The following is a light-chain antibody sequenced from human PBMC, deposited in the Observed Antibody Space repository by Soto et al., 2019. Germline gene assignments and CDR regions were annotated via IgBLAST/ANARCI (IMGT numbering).Light chain of an antibody. Sequence: QSALTQPASVSGSPGQSITISCTGTSSDVGGYKYVSWYQQHPGKAPKLMIYDIHNRPSGVSNRFSGSKSGNTASLTISGLQAEDEADYYCSSYTSSSTRVFGTRTKLTVL. CDR1: SSDVGGYKY. CDR3: SSYTSSSTRV. V-gene: IGLV2-14*03. J-gene: IGLJ1*01. CDR2: DIH.